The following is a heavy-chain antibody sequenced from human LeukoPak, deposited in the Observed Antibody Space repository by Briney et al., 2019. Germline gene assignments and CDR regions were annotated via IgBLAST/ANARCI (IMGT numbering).Heavy chain of an antibody. V-gene: IGHV3-21*01. J-gene: IGHJ4*02. CDR2: ISSSSSYI. CDR3: TLNSGSYYGFDY. CDR1: GFTLSSYS. Sequence: GGSLRLSCAASGFTLSSYSMNWVSQAPGKGLEWVSSISSSSSYIYYADSVKGRFTISRDNAKNSLYLQMNSLRAEDTAVYYCTLNSGSYYGFDYWGEETLVTVSS. D-gene: IGHD1-26*01.